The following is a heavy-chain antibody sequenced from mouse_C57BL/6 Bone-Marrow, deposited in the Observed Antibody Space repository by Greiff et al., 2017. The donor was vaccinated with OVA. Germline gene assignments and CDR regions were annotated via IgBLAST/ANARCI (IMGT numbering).Heavy chain of an antibody. D-gene: IGHD2-5*01. CDR1: GFSLTSYG. J-gene: IGHJ3*01. V-gene: IGHV2-5*01. Sequence: QVQLQQSGPGLVQPSQSLSITCTVSGFSLTSYGVHWVRQSPGKGLEWLGVIWRGGSTDYNAASMSRLSITKDNSKSQVFFKMNSLQADDTAIYYCAISNYGFAYWGQGTLVTVSA. CDR3: AISNYGFAY. CDR2: IWRGGST.